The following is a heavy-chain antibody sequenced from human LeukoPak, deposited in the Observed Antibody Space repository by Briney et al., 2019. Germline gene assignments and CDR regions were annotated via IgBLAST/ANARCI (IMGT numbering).Heavy chain of an antibody. CDR3: ARLNMVRGVARYYYYGMDV. D-gene: IGHD3-10*01. J-gene: IGHJ6*02. V-gene: IGHV4-59*08. CDR1: GGSISSYY. Sequence: SETLFLTCTVSGGSISSYYWSWIRQPPGKGLEWIGYIYYSGSTNYNPSLKSRVTISVDTSKNQFSLKLSSVTAADTAVYYCARLNMVRGVARYYYYGMDVWGQGTTVTVSS. CDR2: IYYSGST.